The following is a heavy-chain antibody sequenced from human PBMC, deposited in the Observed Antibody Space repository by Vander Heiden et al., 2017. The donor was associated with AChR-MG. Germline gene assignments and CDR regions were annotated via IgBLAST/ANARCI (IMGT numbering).Heavy chain of an antibody. CDR2: IKSDGTDI. CDR3: ARDSRYNWNHIDC. Sequence: EVQLVESGGGLVQPGWSLRLSCAASGFRFSTAWMHWVRQAPGKGPEWVSRIKSDGTDITYADPVNGRFTTSRDNAKNTLYLQMNGLSAEDTAVYYCARDSRYNWNHIDCWGQGTLVTVSS. J-gene: IGHJ4*02. V-gene: IGHV3-74*01. CDR1: GFRFSTAW. D-gene: IGHD1-1*01.